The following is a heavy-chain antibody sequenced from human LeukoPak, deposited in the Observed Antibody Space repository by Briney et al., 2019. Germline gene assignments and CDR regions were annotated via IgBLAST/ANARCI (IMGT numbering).Heavy chain of an antibody. Sequence: PGGSLRLSCAASGFTFSSYNMNWVRQAPGKGLEWVSCISGSSGATYYADSVKGRFTISRDDAENSLYLQLSSLRVEDTAVYYCARLHDYGDYYWFDPWGQGTLVTVSS. CDR1: GFTFSSYN. CDR2: ISGSSGAT. J-gene: IGHJ5*02. CDR3: ARLHDYGDYYWFDP. V-gene: IGHV3-48*01. D-gene: IGHD4-17*01.